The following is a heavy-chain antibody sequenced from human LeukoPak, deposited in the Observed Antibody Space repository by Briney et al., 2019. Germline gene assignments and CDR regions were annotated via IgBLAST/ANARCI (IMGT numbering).Heavy chain of an antibody. Sequence: PSETLSLTCTVSGGSISSGGYYWSWIRQHPGKGLEWIGYIYYSGSTYYNPSLKSRVTISVDTSKNQFSLKLSSVTAADTAVYYCARDGGIAARPSRPSGYYYGMDVWGQGTTVTVSS. CDR1: GGSISSGGYY. V-gene: IGHV4-31*03. D-gene: IGHD6-6*01. CDR3: ARDGGIAARPSRPSGYYYGMDV. J-gene: IGHJ6*02. CDR2: IYYSGST.